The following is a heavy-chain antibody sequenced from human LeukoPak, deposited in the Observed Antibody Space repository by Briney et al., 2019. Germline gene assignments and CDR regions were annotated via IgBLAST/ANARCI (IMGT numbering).Heavy chain of an antibody. V-gene: IGHV3-30*18. D-gene: IGHD3-10*01. CDR1: GFTFSSYG. J-gene: IGHJ4*02. Sequence: GGSLRLSCAASGFTFSSYGLHWVRQAPGKGLEWVAVISYDGSNTYYADSVKGRFTISRDNSKNMLYLQMNSLRAEDTAVYYYAKPYYYGSRSYMDYWGQGTLVTVSS. CDR3: AKPYYYGSRSYMDY. CDR2: ISYDGSNT.